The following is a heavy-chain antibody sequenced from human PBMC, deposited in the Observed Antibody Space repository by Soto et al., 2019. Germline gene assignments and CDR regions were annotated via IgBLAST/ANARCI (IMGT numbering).Heavy chain of an antibody. D-gene: IGHD3-16*02. CDR2: INPDNDNT. Sequence: QVELTQSGPEVKKPGASVKVSCKASIYIFTNYYIDWVRQAPGQGLEWVGWINPDNDNTNLAQRFQGRVTLTTDRSTTTAYMEVRGLRSDVSGIYYCAKRAVSRYTYFHYMDVWGKGTTVTVSS. CDR3: AKRAVSRYTYFHYMDV. CDR1: IYIFTNYY. J-gene: IGHJ6*03. V-gene: IGHV1-18*01.